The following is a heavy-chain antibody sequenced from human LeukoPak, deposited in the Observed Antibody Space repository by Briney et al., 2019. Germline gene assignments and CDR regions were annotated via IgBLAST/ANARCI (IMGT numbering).Heavy chain of an antibody. V-gene: IGHV1-3*01. J-gene: IGHJ5*02. Sequence: ASVKVSCKASGYTFTSYDINWVRQATGQGLEWMGWINAGNGNTKYSQKFQGRVTITRDTSASTAYMELSSLRSEDTAVYYCARGAPIRVAVAATFNPWGQGTLVTVPS. CDR1: GYTFTSYD. D-gene: IGHD6-19*01. CDR3: ARGAPIRVAVAATFNP. CDR2: INAGNGNT.